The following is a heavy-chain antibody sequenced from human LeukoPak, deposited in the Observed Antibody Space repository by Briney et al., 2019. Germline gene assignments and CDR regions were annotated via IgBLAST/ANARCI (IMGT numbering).Heavy chain of an antibody. J-gene: IGHJ4*02. V-gene: IGHV3-21*01. CDR1: GFTFSTYS. CDR2: ISGSSSYI. D-gene: IGHD3-10*01. CDR3: ARRGVYGSGAYYFDY. Sequence: GGSLRLSCAASGFTFSTYSMNWVRQAPGKGLEWVSSISGSSSYIYSADSVKGRFTISRDNAKKSLYLQMNSLKAEDTAVYYCARRGVYGSGAYYFDYWGQGTLVTLSS.